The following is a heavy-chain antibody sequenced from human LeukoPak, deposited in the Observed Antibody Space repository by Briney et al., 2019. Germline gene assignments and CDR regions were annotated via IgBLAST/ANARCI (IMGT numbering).Heavy chain of an antibody. CDR1: GGSISSGGYY. J-gene: IGHJ4*02. CDR2: IYHSGST. V-gene: IGHV4-30-2*01. Sequence: PSETLSLTCTVSGGSISSGGYYWSWIRQPPGKGLEWIGYIYHSGSTYYNPSLKSRVTISVDRSKNQFSLKLSSVTAADTAVYYCARRLGAADYWGQGTLVTVTS. D-gene: IGHD4-11*01. CDR3: ARRLGAADY.